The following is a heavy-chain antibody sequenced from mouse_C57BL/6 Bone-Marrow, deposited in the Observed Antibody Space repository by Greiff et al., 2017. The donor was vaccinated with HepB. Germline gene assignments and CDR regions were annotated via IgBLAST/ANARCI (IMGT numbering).Heavy chain of an antibody. CDR3: AREAVVTTLYYFDY. Sequence: QVQLQQSGAELVKPGASVKLSCKASGYTFTSYWMHWVKQRPGQGLEWIGMIHPNSGSTNYNEKFKSKATLTVDKSSSTAYMQLSSLTSEDSAVYYCAREAVVTTLYYFDYWGQGTTLTVSS. J-gene: IGHJ2*01. D-gene: IGHD2-2*01. CDR1: GYTFTSYW. V-gene: IGHV1-64*01. CDR2: IHPNSGST.